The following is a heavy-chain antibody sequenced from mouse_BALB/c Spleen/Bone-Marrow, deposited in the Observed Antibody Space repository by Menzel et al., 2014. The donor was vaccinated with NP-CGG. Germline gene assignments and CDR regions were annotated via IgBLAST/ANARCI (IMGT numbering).Heavy chain of an antibody. CDR1: GYEFSNSW. D-gene: IGHD1-1*01. CDR2: IYPGDGDT. CDR3: ARTYGSSYFVY. Sequence: QVQLQQSGPELVKPGASVKISCRASGYEFSNSWMNWVKQRPGQGLEWIGRIYPGDGDTNYNGKFKGKATLTVDKSSSTAYMQLSSLTSVDSAVYFCARTYGSSYFVYWGQGTLVTVSA. V-gene: IGHV1-82*01. J-gene: IGHJ3*01.